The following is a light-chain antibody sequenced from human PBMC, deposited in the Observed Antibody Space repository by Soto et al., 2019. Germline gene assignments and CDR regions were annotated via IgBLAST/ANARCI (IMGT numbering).Light chain of an antibody. Sequence: DIQMTQSPSTLSASVGDRVTITCRASQSISNWLAWYQQKPGKALNLLIYDASNLESVVPSRFSGSGSGTKFTLTISSLQPDDFATYYCQQYNSYPGTFGQGTKVEIK. V-gene: IGKV1-5*01. CDR3: QQYNSYPGT. CDR2: DAS. CDR1: QSISNW. J-gene: IGKJ1*01.